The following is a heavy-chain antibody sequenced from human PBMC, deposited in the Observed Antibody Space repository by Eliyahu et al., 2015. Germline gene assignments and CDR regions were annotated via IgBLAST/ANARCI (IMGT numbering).Heavy chain of an antibody. D-gene: IGHD2-21*01. CDR3: AHIGAVVNS. J-gene: IGHJ5*02. CDR2: LNPKTGNA. V-gene: IGHV1-8*01. Sequence: QVQLVQSGPEVREPGASVKISCRASGDTFMNYDFNWVRQAPGQGLEWMGYLNPKTGNAAYAPSFQGRVFMTRDASVSTAFLELDSLGSDDTAVYFCAHIGAVVNSWGQGTVVTVSS. CDR1: GDTFMNYD.